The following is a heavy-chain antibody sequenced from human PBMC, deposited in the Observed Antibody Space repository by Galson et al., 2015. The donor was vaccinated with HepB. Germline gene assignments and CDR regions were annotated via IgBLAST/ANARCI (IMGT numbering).Heavy chain of an antibody. CDR1: GITFSDFG. D-gene: IGHD2-8*01. CDR3: ARGGIHCINGVCYTDYHYYGMDV. V-gene: IGHV3-30*03. J-gene: IGHJ6*02. Sequence: SLRLSCAVSGITFSDFGMHWVRQAPGKGLEWVAVISKDGSSKYFADFVKGRFTISRDNSKNTLYLQMKSLRLEDTAVYYCARGGIHCINGVCYTDYHYYGMDVWGQGTTVTVSS. CDR2: ISKDGSSK.